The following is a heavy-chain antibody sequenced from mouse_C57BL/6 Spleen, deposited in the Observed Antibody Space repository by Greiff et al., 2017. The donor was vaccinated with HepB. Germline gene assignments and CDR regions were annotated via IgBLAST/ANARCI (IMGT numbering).Heavy chain of an antibody. Sequence: EVQLQQSGPGLVKPSQSLSLTCSVTGYSITSGYYWNWIRQFPGNKLEWMGYISYDGSNNYNPSLKNRISITRDTSKNQFFLKLNSVTTEDTATYYCARTTVVKNYYYAMDYWGQGTSVTVSS. CDR2: ISYDGSN. CDR1: GYSITSGYY. V-gene: IGHV3-6*01. J-gene: IGHJ4*01. D-gene: IGHD1-1*01. CDR3: ARTTVVKNYYYAMDY.